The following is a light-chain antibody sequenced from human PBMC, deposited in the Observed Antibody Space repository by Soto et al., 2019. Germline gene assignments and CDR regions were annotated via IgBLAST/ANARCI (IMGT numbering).Light chain of an antibody. CDR2: LGS. V-gene: IGKV2-28*01. Sequence: EIVLTQSPLSLPVTPGEPASISCRSSQSLLHSDGYTYFDWYLQKPGQSPQLLIYLGSNRASGVPDRFSGSGSGTDFTLKISKVEAEDVGVYYCMQALQTPWTFGQGTKVEI. CDR3: MQALQTPWT. CDR1: QSLLHSDGYTY. J-gene: IGKJ1*01.